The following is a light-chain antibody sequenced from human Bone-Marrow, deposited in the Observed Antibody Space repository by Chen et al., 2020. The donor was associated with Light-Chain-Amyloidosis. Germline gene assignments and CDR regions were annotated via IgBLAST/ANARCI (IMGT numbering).Light chain of an antibody. CDR3: QQSYSMSSIT. CDR2: AAS. J-gene: IGKJ5*01. Sequence: DIQMTQSSSYLSASVGDRVTITCRASQRISNYLNWYQQKPGKAPKLLIHAASTLQSGVPLRFSGSGSGTDFILTISSVQPEDFAIYYCQQSYSMSSITFGQGTRLEIK. V-gene: IGKV1-39*01. CDR1: QRISNY.